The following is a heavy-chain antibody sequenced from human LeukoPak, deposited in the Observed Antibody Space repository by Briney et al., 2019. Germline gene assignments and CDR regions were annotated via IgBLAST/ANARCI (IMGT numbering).Heavy chain of an antibody. CDR2: IKQDGSEK. CDR1: GFTFSSYW. D-gene: IGHD1-26*01. Sequence: GGSLRLSCAASGFTFSSYWMSWVRQAPGKGLEWVANIKQDGSEKYYVDSVKGRFTISRDNAKNSLYLQMNSLRVEDTAVYYCARPYYSGSSYYYGMDVWGQGTTVTVSS. V-gene: IGHV3-7*03. CDR3: ARPYYSGSSYYYGMDV. J-gene: IGHJ6*02.